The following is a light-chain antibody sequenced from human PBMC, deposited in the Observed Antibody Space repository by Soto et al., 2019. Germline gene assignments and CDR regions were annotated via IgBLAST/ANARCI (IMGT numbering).Light chain of an antibody. CDR1: SSNIGNNY. V-gene: IGLV1-51*02. J-gene: IGLJ2*01. Sequence: QSVLTQPPSVSAAPGKTVTISCSGRSSNIGNNYVSWYQQLPGTAPKLLIYENNKRPSGIPDRFSGSKSGTSATLGITGLQTGDEADYYCGTWDSSLSAVVFGGGTKLTVL. CDR2: ENN. CDR3: GTWDSSLSAVV.